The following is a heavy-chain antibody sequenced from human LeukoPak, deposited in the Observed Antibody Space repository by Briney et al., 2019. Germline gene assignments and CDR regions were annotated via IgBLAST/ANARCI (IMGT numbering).Heavy chain of an antibody. CDR2: LSTTTSGTT. V-gene: IGHV3-48*01. Sequence: PGGSLRLSCAASGFTFSSYAMSWVRQAPGKGLEWVSYLSTTTSGTTHYADSVKGRFTISRDNAKSSLYLQMNSLRAEDTAVYYCARGGSSDSLDYWGQGTLVTVSS. CDR1: GFTFSSYA. CDR3: ARGGSSDSLDY. D-gene: IGHD3-16*01. J-gene: IGHJ4*02.